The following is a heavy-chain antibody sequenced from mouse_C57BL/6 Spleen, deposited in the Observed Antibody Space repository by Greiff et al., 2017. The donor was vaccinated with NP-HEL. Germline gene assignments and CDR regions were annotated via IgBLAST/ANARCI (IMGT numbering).Heavy chain of an antibody. D-gene: IGHD1-1*01. CDR1: GYTFTSYW. V-gene: IGHV1-64*01. CDR2: IHPNSGST. J-gene: IGHJ4*01. CDR3: ARGCGSSYEAMDY. Sequence: QVQLQQSGAELVKPGASVKLSCKASGYTFTSYWMHWVKQRPGQGLEWIGMIHPNSGSTNYNEKFKSKATLTVDKSSSTAYMHLSSLTSEDSAVYYCARGCGSSYEAMDYWGQGTSVTVSS.